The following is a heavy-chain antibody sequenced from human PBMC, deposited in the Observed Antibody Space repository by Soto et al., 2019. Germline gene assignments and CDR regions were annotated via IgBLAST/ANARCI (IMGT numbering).Heavy chain of an antibody. CDR1: GFTCNNYA. CDR2: ISGGGDTT. D-gene: IGHD3-10*01. V-gene: IGHV3-23*01. J-gene: IGHJ4*02. CDR3: AKGRGGSGSLTPRVDF. Sequence: EVQLLESGGGLVQPGGSLRLSCAASGFTCNNYAMTWVRQAPGKGLEWVSAISGGGDTTSYADSVKGRFTVSRDGSKNTLYLQMTSLRAEDTALYYCAKGRGGSGSLTPRVDFWGQGTPVTVSS.